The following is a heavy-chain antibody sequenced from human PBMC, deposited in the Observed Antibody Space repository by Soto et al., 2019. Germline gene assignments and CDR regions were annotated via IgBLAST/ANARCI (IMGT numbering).Heavy chain of an antibody. CDR2: IYNSGST. Sequence: EVQLVESGGGLFQPGGSLRLSCAASGFTVSSNYMSWVRQAPGKGLECVSVIYNSGSTNYADSVRDRFSISRHNSQNTLYLQMHSLRAEDTAVYYCARVHPLTRRYFYYWGQAILVTVSS. CDR1: GFTVSSNY. CDR3: ARVHPLTRRYFYY. V-gene: IGHV3-53*04. D-gene: IGHD3-9*01. J-gene: IGHJ4*02.